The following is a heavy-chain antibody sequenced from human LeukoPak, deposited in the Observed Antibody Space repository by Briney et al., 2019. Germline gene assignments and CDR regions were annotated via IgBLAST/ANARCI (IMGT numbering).Heavy chain of an antibody. Sequence: GGSLRLSCAASGFTFSNYDMNWVRQAPGKWQEGISYISESGGAIYYAESVKGRFTISRDNARNSVSLQMNSLRAEDTAIYYCARDEGGSGFKYDFDYWGQGTLVTVSS. CDR3: ARDEGGSGFKYDFDY. J-gene: IGHJ4*02. CDR1: GFTFSNYD. D-gene: IGHD3-16*01. CDR2: ISESGGAI. V-gene: IGHV3-48*03.